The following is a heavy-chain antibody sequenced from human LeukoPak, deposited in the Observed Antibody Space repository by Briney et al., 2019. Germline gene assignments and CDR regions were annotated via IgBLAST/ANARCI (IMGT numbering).Heavy chain of an antibody. CDR2: INPNSGGT. V-gene: IGHV1-2*02. D-gene: IGHD3-10*01. Sequence: ASVKVSCKASGYTFTGYYMHWVRQAPGQGLEWMGWINPNSGGTNYAQKFQGRVTMARDTSISTAYMELSRLRSDDTAVYYCARVPFGELPFDYWGQGTLVTVSS. CDR1: GYTFTGYY. CDR3: ARVPFGELPFDY. J-gene: IGHJ4*02.